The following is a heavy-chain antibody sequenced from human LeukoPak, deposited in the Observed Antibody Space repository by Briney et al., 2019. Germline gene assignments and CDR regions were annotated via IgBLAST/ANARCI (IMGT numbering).Heavy chain of an antibody. D-gene: IGHD2-21*01. CDR1: GFTFRTYW. CDR2: INEDGSAQ. Sequence: GGSLRLSCAASGFTFRTYWMTWVRQAPGKGLEWVANINEDGSAQYYMDSVEGRFTISRDNAKNSLYLQVNTLRPEDTAVYYCATHNLFRFEYWVQGTLVTVRS. V-gene: IGHV3-7*01. CDR3: ATHNLFRFEY. J-gene: IGHJ4*02.